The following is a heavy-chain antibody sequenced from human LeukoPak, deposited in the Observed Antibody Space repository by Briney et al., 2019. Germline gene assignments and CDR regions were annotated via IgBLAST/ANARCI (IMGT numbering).Heavy chain of an antibody. CDR2: IYYSGST. J-gene: IGHJ4*02. CDR1: GGSISSGDYY. CDR3: ARLDPAMVRGAHDY. V-gene: IGHV4-30-4*01. D-gene: IGHD3-10*01. Sequence: SQTLSLTCTVSGGSISSGDYYWSWIRQPPGKGLEWIGYIYYSGSTYYNPSLKSRVTISVDTSKNQFSLKLSSVTAADTAVYYCARLDPAMVRGAHDYWGQGTLVTVSS.